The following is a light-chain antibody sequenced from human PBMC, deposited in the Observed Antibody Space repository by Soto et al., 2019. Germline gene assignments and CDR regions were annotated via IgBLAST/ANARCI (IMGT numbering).Light chain of an antibody. CDR2: DAS. CDR3: QQYESLPLT. CDR1: QVISNY. V-gene: IGKV1-33*01. Sequence: DIQMTQSASSLSASVGDRVTITCQASQVISNYLNWYQQKPGKAPKLLIYDASDLETGVPSRFSGSGSGTGFTFTISSLQPEDFATYYCQQYESLPLTFGQGTRLEIK. J-gene: IGKJ5*01.